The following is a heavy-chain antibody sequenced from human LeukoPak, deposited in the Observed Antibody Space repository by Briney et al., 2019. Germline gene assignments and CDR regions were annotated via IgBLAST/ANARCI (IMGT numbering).Heavy chain of an antibody. D-gene: IGHD3-22*01. CDR3: AVPPYYDSSGYPSYGMDV. V-gene: IGHV1-2*02. J-gene: IGHJ6*02. CDR2: INPNSGGT. Sequence: ASVKVSCKASGDTFTGYYMHWVRQAPGQGLEWMGWINPNSGGTNYAQKFQGRVTMTRDTSISTAYMELSRLRSDDTAVYYCAVPPYYDSSGYPSYGMDVWGQGTTVTVSS. CDR1: GDTFTGYY.